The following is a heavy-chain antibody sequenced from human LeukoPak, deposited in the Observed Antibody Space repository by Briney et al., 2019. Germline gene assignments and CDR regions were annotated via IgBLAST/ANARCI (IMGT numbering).Heavy chain of an antibody. D-gene: IGHD2-15*01. V-gene: IGHV3-9*01. CDR2: ISWNSGSI. J-gene: IGHJ4*02. CDR3: AKARAIVVVVAAELDY. CDR1: GFTFDDYA. Sequence: PGGSLRLSCAASGFTFDDYAMHWVRQAPGKGLEWVSGISWNSGSIGYADSVKGRFTISRDNAKNSLYLQMNSLRAEDTALYYCAKARAIVVVVAAELDYWGQGTLVTVSS.